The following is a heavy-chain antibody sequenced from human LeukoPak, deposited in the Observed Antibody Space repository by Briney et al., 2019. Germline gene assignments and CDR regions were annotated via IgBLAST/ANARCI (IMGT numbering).Heavy chain of an antibody. CDR2: INRDGSST. J-gene: IGHJ3*02. CDR1: GFTFVKNG. V-gene: IGHV3-74*01. D-gene: IGHD5-24*01. Sequence: PGGSLRLSCAASGFTFVKNGMSWVRQAPGKGLVWVSRINRDGSSTSYADSVKGRFTSSRDNAKNTLYLQMNSLRAEDTAVYYCARDGYNKNAFDIWGQGTMVTVSS. CDR3: ARDGYNKNAFDI.